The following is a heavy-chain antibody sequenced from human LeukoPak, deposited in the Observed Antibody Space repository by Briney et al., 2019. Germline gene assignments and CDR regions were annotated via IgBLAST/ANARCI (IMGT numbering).Heavy chain of an antibody. V-gene: IGHV3-21*01. CDR2: ISSSSSYI. Sequence: GGPLRLSCAASGFTFSSYSMNWVRQAPGKGLEWVSSISSSSSYIYYADSVKGRFTISRDNAKNSLYLQMNSLRAEDTAVYYCARDRGIAVAGTGANYYYYYYMDVWGKGTTVTISS. D-gene: IGHD6-19*01. J-gene: IGHJ6*03. CDR3: ARDRGIAVAGTGANYYYYYYMDV. CDR1: GFTFSSYS.